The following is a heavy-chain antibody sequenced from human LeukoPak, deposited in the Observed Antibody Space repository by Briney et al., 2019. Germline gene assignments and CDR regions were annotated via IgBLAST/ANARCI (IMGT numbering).Heavy chain of an antibody. CDR2: ISYIGST. CDR3: AGSYYYYMDV. V-gene: IGHV4-59*01. CDR1: GGSISNYY. Sequence: SETLSLTCTVSGGSISNYYWSWIRQPPGKGLEWIGYISYIGSTNYNPSLKSRVTISEDTSKNQFSLKLSPVTAADTAVYYCAGSYYYYMDVWGKGTTVTVSS. J-gene: IGHJ6*03.